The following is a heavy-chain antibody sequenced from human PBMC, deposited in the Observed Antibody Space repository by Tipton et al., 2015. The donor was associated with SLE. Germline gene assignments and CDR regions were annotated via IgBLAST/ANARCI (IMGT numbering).Heavy chain of an antibody. V-gene: IGHV4-39*07. Sequence: TLSLTCTVSGGFINSGGYYWTWIRQPPGKGLEYIGSTYYSGSPYYNPSLKSRVTISLDTSKKQFSLKLSSVTAADTAVHYCARYSKSWTKAFDSWGQGTMVTVSS. CDR2: TYYSGSP. J-gene: IGHJ3*01. D-gene: IGHD1-26*01. CDR3: ARYSKSWTKAFDS. CDR1: GGFINSGGYY.